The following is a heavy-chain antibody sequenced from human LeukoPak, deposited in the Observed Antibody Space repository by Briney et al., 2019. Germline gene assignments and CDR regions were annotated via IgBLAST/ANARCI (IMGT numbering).Heavy chain of an antibody. CDR2: IYPGDSDT. D-gene: IGHD4-23*01. CDR3: ARTNDYGGNFQLGDY. J-gene: IGHJ4*02. Sequence: GESLKISCKGSGYSFTSYWIGWVRQMPGKGLEWMGIIYPGDSDTRYSPSFQGQVTISADKSISTAYLQWSSLKASDTAMYYCARTNDYGGNFQLGDYWGQGTLVTVSS. V-gene: IGHV5-51*01. CDR1: GYSFTSYW.